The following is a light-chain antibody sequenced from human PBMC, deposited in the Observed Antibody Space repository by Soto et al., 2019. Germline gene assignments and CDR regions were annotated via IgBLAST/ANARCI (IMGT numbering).Light chain of an antibody. CDR3: QQYKNWPRT. J-gene: IGKJ1*01. Sequence: IVLTQSPGTMSLSPGARATLSCRASQSVSRNLAWYQQKPGQAPRLRIEGASTRATGIPARFSGRGSGTEFTLTISSLQSEDFAVYYGQQYKNWPRTFGQGTKVDIK. CDR2: GAS. CDR1: QSVSRN. V-gene: IGKV3-15*01.